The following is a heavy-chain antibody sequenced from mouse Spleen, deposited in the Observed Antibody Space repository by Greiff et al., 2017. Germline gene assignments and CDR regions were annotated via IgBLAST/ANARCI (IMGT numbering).Heavy chain of an antibody. CDR1: GYAFSSSW. Sequence: VQLQQSGPELVKPGASVKISCKASGYAFSSSWMNWVKQRPGKGLEWIGRIYPGDGDTNYNGKFKGKATLTADKSSSTAYMQLSSLTSEDSAVYFCARRSRQLGAMDYWGQGTSVTVSS. V-gene: IGHV1-82*01. D-gene: IGHD3-2*01. J-gene: IGHJ4*01. CDR2: IYPGDGDT. CDR3: ARRSRQLGAMDY.